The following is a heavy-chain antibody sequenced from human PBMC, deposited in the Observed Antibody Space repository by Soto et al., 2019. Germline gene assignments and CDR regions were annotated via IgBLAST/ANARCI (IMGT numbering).Heavy chain of an antibody. CDR1: GITFNRSA. J-gene: IGHJ6*02. CDR3: AAVQESPYSMGI. D-gene: IGHD2-15*01. Sequence: QIRLVQSGPEVKKPGTSVKVSCKASGITFNRSAIQWVRQARGQRLEWVGWIVVGSNNRDYAQKFQERVTITSDMSTSTVYMEFSSLTSEDPAIYYCAAVQESPYSMGIWGQGTTVTVSS. CDR2: IVVGSNNR. V-gene: IGHV1-58*02.